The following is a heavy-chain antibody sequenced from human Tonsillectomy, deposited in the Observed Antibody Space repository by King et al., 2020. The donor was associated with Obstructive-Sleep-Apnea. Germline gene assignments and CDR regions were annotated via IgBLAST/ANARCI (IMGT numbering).Heavy chain of an antibody. CDR2: IKHDGTEK. J-gene: IGHJ4*02. V-gene: IGHV3-7*03. CDR1: GFSFNSYW. Sequence: EVQLVESGGGLVQPGGSLRLSCAVSGFSFNSYWMTWVRQAPGKGLEWVANIKHDGTEKYYVDSVKGRLTISRENAKNSLYLQMNSLRAEDTAGYYCGRGSYGSVDYWGQGTLVTVSS. D-gene: IGHD3-10*01. CDR3: GRGSYGSVDY.